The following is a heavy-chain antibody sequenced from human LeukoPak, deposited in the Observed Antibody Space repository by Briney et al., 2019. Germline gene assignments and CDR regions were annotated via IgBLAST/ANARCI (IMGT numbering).Heavy chain of an antibody. CDR1: GFTFSNAW. CDR3: TTAYGDYPLDY. Sequence: GGSLRLSCAASGFTFSNAWMSWVRQAPGKGLERVGRIKSKTDGGTTDYAAPVKGRFTISRDDSKNTLYLQMNSLKTEDTAVYYCTTAYGDYPLDYWGQGTLVTVSS. D-gene: IGHD4-17*01. V-gene: IGHV3-15*01. J-gene: IGHJ4*02. CDR2: IKSKTDGGTT.